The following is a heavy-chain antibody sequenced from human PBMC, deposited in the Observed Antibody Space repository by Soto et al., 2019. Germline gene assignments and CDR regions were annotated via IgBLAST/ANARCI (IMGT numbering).Heavy chain of an antibody. CDR2: ISTYNADT. CDR1: GYTFTRSG. V-gene: IGHV1-18*01. CDR3: ASEVVASSYPSGMAV. J-gene: IGHJ6*02. Sequence: QVQLVQSGAEVKKPGASVKVSCKASGYTFTRSGISWVRQAPGQGLEWMGWISTYNADTNYAQTSQGSVTMTTDTPPSTVSMEPRTPRSAATAAYYCASEVVASSYPSGMAVWCQRPPVPVSS. D-gene: IGHD5-12*01.